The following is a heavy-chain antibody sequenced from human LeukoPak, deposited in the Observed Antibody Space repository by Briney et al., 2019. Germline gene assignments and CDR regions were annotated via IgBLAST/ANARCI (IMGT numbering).Heavy chain of an antibody. D-gene: IGHD6-19*01. Sequence: PAGSLSLSCAASGFTFSSYWMTWVRQAPGKGLEWVANIKQDGSERNYVDSVKGRFTISRDNAKNSLYLQMNTLRDEDTAVYYCATDAGCGYWGQGTLVTVSS. J-gene: IGHJ4*02. V-gene: IGHV3-7*03. CDR1: GFTFSSYW. CDR2: IKQDGSER. CDR3: ATDAGCGY.